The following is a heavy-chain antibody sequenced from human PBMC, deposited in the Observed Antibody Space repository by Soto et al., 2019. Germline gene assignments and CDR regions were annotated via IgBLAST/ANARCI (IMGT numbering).Heavy chain of an antibody. CDR1: GFTFSSYG. CDR2: ISYDGSNK. CDR3: AKDGAAPPADLDY. J-gene: IGHJ4*02. V-gene: IGHV3-30*18. Sequence: GGSLRLSCAASGFTFSSYGMHWVRQAPGKGLEWVAVISYDGSNKYYADSVKGRFTISRDNSKNTLYLQMNSLRAEDTAVYYCAKDGAAPPADLDYWGQGTLVTVSS. D-gene: IGHD6-6*01.